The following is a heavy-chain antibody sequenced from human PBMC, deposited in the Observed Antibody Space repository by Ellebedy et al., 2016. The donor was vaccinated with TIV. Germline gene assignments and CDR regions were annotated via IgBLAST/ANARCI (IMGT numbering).Heavy chain of an antibody. CDR3: ARRKALTGTDVFDI. D-gene: IGHD1-1*01. V-gene: IGHV5-51*01. Sequence: KVSCKASEYSFTNYWIGWVRQMPGKGLEWMGIIYPGDSDTRYSPSFQGQVTISADKSINTVYLQWSSLKASDTAIYYCARRKALTGTDVFDIWGQGTMVTVSS. CDR1: EYSFTNYW. CDR2: IYPGDSDT. J-gene: IGHJ3*02.